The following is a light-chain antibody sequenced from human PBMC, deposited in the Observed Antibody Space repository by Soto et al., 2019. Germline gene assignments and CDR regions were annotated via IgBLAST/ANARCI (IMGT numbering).Light chain of an antibody. CDR2: GAS. J-gene: IGKJ4*01. CDR3: QQYSTSPPT. CDR1: QSVRSSH. Sequence: EVVFGQSPWTLSLAPGERATLACGASQSVRSSHLAWYQQKPGQAPRLLIYGASSRATGIPDRFSGSGSGTDFTLTISRLEPEDFAVYYCQQYSTSPPTFGGGTKVDIK. V-gene: IGKV3-20*01.